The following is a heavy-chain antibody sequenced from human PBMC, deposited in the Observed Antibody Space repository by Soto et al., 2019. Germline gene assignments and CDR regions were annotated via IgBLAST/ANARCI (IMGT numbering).Heavy chain of an antibody. J-gene: IGHJ5*02. CDR1: GGSVSSSSYY. D-gene: IGHD2-2*01. CDR3: ARLSRPYPALRHPANWFDP. V-gene: IGHV4-39*07. CDR2: INYSGST. Sequence: SETLSLTCTVSGGSVSSSSYYWGWVRQPPGKGLEWIGEINYSGSTNYNPSLKSRVTISVDTSKNQFSLKLSSVTAADTAVYYCARLSRPYPALRHPANWFDPWGQGTLVTVSS.